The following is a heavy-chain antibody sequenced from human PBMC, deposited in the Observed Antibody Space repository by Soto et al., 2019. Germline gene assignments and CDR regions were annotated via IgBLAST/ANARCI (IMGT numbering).Heavy chain of an antibody. Sequence: PSETLSLTCTVSGGSINSFSYYWGWIRQPPGKGLECIGVISHSGTTYFSPSLKSRVTISVDTSKNQFSLKLSSVTAADTAVYYCARIPLTYYYYGMDVWGQGTTVTVSS. D-gene: IGHD2-2*02. CDR2: ISHSGTT. V-gene: IGHV4-39*01. CDR3: ARIPLTYYYYGMDV. J-gene: IGHJ6*02. CDR1: GGSINSFSYY.